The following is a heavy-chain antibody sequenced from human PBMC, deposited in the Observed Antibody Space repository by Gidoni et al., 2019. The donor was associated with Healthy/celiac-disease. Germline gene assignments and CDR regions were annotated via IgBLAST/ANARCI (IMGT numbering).Heavy chain of an antibody. CDR2: ISGSGGST. J-gene: IGHJ5*02. Sequence: EVLLFDSGVGLVQPGGSLRLSCLVSGFTFRSYAMSWVRQAPGKGLEWVAVISGSGGSTYYADSVKGRFTISRDNSKNTLYLQMNSLRAEDTAVYYCAKDNTAGPWGQGTLVTVSS. D-gene: IGHD2-21*02. CDR1: GFTFRSYA. CDR3: AKDNTAGP. V-gene: IGHV3-23*01.